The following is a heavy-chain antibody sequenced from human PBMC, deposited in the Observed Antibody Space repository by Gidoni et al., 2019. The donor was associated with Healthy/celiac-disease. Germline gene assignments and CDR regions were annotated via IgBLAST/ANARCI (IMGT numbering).Heavy chain of an antibody. V-gene: IGHV4-34*01. CDR1: VGSFSGYY. D-gene: IGHD3-10*01. CDR2: INHSGRT. J-gene: IGHJ6*02. Sequence: QVQLQQWGAGLLKPSETLSLTCAVYVGSFSGYYWRLIRQPQGQGLEWIGAINHSGRTNYHPSLKSRVTISVETSKNQFSLKLSSVTAADTAVYYCARGGSGSYYFYGMEVWGQGTTVTVSS. CDR3: ARGGSGSYYFYGMEV.